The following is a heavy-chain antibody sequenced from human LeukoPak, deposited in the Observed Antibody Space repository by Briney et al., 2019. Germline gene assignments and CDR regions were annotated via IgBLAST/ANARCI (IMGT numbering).Heavy chain of an antibody. Sequence: SETLSLTCTVSGGSISSGDYYWSWIRQPPGKGLEWIGYIYYSGSPYYNPSLKSRVTISVDTSKNQFSLKLSSVTAADTAVYYCARGAIRWFGELLRWFDPWGQGTLVTVSS. CDR2: IYYSGSP. CDR3: ARGAIRWFGELLRWFDP. CDR1: GGSISSGDYY. J-gene: IGHJ5*02. D-gene: IGHD3-10*01. V-gene: IGHV4-30-4*01.